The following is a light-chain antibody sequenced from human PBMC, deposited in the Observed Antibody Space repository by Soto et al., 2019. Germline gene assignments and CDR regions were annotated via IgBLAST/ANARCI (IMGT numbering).Light chain of an antibody. CDR1: QSVSGSY. CDR3: QQRSTWPT. J-gene: IGKJ5*01. CDR2: GAS. Sequence: EVVLTQSACTLSLSPGEGATLSCRASQSVSGSYVAWYQQKPGQAPRLLIHGASSRATGVPDRFSGSGLGTAFTLTISSLEPEDFALYYCQQRSTWPTFGQGTRLEIK. V-gene: IGKV3D-20*02.